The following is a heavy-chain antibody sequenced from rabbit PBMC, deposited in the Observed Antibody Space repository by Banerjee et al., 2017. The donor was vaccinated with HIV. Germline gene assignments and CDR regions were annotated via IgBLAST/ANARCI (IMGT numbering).Heavy chain of an antibody. CDR2: IYAGSGST. Sequence: QEQLEESGGGLVTPGGTLTLTCTASGFDFSSYHMGWVRQAPGKGLEWIGDIYAGSGSTYYASWAKGRFTISKTSSTTVTLQMTSLTAADTATYFCARDLAGAIGWNFDLWGPGTLVTVS. CDR1: GFDFSSYH. CDR3: ARDLAGAIGWNFDL. D-gene: IGHD4-1*01. V-gene: IGHV1S45*01. J-gene: IGHJ4*01.